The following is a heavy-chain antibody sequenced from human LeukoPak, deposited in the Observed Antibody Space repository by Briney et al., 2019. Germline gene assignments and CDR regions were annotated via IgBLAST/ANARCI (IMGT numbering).Heavy chain of an antibody. CDR1: GFIVSSNY. CDR3: ARGYGSGAGYFDY. J-gene: IGHJ4*02. CDR2: ISGGGST. D-gene: IGHD3-10*01. Sequence: PGGSLRLSCAASGFIVSSNYISWVRQSPGKGLEWVSVISGGGSTYYYTDSVKGRFTISRDNSKNTLYLQMNSLRAEDTAVYYCARGYGSGAGYFDYWGQGTLVTVSS. V-gene: IGHV3-53*01.